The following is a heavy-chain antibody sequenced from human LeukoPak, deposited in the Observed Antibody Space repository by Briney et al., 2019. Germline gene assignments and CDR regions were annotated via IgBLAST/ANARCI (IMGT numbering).Heavy chain of an antibody. V-gene: IGHV3-7*01. J-gene: IGHJ1*01. D-gene: IGHD6-13*01. CDR3: AIHKIAAATTGSSVHH. CDR1: VFSFSSHW. CDR2: IKHDESEK. Sequence: GGSLSLSCAASVFSFSSHWMRWVRQAAGRGREWVANIKHDESEKYYVDSVKGRFTISRDNAKQSLCLHMNSLSAEGPAVYYCAIHKIAAATTGSSVHHWGQGALVTVSS.